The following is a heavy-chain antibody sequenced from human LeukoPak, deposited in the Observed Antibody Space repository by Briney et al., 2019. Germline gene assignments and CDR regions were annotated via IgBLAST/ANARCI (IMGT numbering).Heavy chain of an antibody. CDR3: ARDRERWLFSY. D-gene: IGHD3-22*01. J-gene: IGHJ4*02. CDR2: IYHSGGT. V-gene: IGHV4-38-2*02. Sequence: SETPSLTCAVSGYSISSGYYWGWIRQPPGKGLEWIGTIYHSGGTYYNPSLKSRLTISLDTSKNQFSLKLTSVTAADTAVYYCARDRERWLFSYWGQGTLVTVSS. CDR1: GYSISSGYY.